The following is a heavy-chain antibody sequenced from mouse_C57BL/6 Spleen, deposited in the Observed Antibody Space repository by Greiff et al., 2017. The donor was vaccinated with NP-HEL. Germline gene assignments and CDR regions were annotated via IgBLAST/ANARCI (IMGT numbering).Heavy chain of an antibody. CDR2: IYPGDGDT. J-gene: IGHJ3*01. V-gene: IGHV1-80*01. CDR1: GYAFSSYW. Sequence: QVQLKQSGAELVKPGASVKISCKASGYAFSSYWMNWVKQRPGKGLEWIGQIYPGDGDTNYNGKFKGKATLTADKSSSTAYMQLSSLTSEDSAVYFCAREAQATAWFAYWGQGTLVTVSA. CDR3: AREAQATAWFAY. D-gene: IGHD3-2*02.